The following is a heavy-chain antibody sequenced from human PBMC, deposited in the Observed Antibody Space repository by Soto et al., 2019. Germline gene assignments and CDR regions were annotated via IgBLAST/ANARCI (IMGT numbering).Heavy chain of an antibody. CDR1: GYTFTSYD. J-gene: IGHJ2*01. CDR3: ARDPVVVTASPFWYFDL. D-gene: IGHD2-21*02. V-gene: IGHV1-8*01. Sequence: ASVKVSCKASGYTFTSYDINWVRQATGQGLEWMGWMNPNSGNTGYAQKFQGRVTMTRDTSISTAYMELRSLRSDDTAVYYCARDPVVVTASPFWYFDLWGRGTLGTVSS. CDR2: MNPNSGNT.